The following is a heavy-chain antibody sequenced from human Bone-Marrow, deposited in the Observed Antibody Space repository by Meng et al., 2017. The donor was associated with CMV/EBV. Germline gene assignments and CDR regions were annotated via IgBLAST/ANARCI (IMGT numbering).Heavy chain of an antibody. CDR3: ARDPKYNSGF. Sequence: GESLKISCVASGFTFGSYWMSWVRQAPGKGLEWVANIKHDGTQRYYVDSVKGRFTISRDNTKNSLFLQMNSLRAEDTAVYYCARDPKYNSGFWGQGTRVTVSS. D-gene: IGHD6-19*01. CDR1: GFTFGSYW. V-gene: IGHV3-7*01. J-gene: IGHJ4*02. CDR2: IKHDGTQR.